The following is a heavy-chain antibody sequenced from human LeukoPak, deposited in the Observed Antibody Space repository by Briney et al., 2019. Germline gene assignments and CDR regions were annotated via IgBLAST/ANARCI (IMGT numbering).Heavy chain of an antibody. Sequence: GGSLRLSCVASGLPIADFAMHWVRQAPGKGLEWVAVIWCDGSNKYYADSVKGRFTISRDNSKNTLYLQMNSLRAEDTAVYYCAREGGVDAFDIWGQGTMVTVSS. CDR3: AREGGVDAFDI. J-gene: IGHJ3*02. CDR2: IWCDGSNK. D-gene: IGHD3-16*01. CDR1: GLPIADFA. V-gene: IGHV3-33*08.